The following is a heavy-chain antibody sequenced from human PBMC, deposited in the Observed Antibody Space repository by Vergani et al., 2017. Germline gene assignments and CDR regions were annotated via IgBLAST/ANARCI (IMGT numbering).Heavy chain of an antibody. CDR1: GGSISSYY. J-gene: IGHJ3*02. D-gene: IGHD3-3*01. CDR3: ARYYDFWSGSEADAFDI. V-gene: IGHV4-59*01. CDR2: IYYSGST. Sequence: QVQLQESGPGLVKPSETLSLTCTVPGGSISSYYWSWIRQPPGKGLEWIGYIYYSGSTNYNPSIKSRVTISVDTSKNQFSLKLSSVTAADTAVYYCARYYDFWSGSEADAFDIWGQGTMVTVSS.